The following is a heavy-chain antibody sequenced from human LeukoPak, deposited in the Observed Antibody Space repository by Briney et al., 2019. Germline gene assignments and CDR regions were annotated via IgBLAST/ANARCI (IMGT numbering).Heavy chain of an antibody. CDR2: VFYSGGT. D-gene: IGHD6-19*01. Sequence: SETLSLTCTVSGYSISSGYYWSWIRQPPGKGLEWIGYVFYSGGTLYNPSVNSRVSISVDTSKTQFSLKLTSVTAADTAVYYCARHITVTYDAFDLWGRGTMVTVSS. CDR3: ARHITVTYDAFDL. J-gene: IGHJ3*01. CDR1: GYSISSGYY. V-gene: IGHV4-59*08.